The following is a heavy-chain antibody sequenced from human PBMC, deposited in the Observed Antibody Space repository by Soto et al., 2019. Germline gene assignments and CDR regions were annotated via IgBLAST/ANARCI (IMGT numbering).Heavy chain of an antibody. CDR3: ARHLWVGSSWYLGAVDI. V-gene: IGHV4-59*08. CDR2: IYYSGST. D-gene: IGHD6-13*01. Sequence: QVQLQESGPGLVKPSETLSLTCNVSGDSISNYYWSWIRQPPGKGLEWIGYIYYSGSTNSNPSLKSRVTISVDTSKNPFSLKLNSVTAADTAVYYCARHLWVGSSWYLGAVDIWGQGTMVTVSS. J-gene: IGHJ3*02. CDR1: GDSISNYY.